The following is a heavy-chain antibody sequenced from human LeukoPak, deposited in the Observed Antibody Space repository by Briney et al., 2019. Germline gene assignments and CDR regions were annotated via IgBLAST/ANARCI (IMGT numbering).Heavy chain of an antibody. CDR1: GYTLTELS. CDR2: FDPEDGET. D-gene: IGHD1-26*01. CDR3: AIIKWELPQSKYFQH. J-gene: IGHJ1*01. V-gene: IGHV1-24*01. Sequence: ASVKVSCKVSGYTLTELSMHWVRQAPGKGLEWMGGFDPEDGETIYAQKFQGRVTMTEDTSTDTAYMELSSLRSEDTAVYYCAIIKWELPQSKYFQHWGQGTLVTVSS.